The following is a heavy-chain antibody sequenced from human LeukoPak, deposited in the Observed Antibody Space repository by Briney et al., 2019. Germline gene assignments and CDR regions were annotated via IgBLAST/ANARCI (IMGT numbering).Heavy chain of an antibody. CDR1: GFTFSSYG. V-gene: IGHV3-30*02. Sequence: GGSLRLSCAASGFTFSSYGMHWVRQAPGKGLEWVAFIRYDGSNKYYADSVKGRFTISRDNSKNTLYLQMNSLRAEDTAVYYCAKAKVATIRRTYYFDYWGQGTLVTVSS. J-gene: IGHJ4*02. CDR2: IRYDGSNK. D-gene: IGHD5-12*01. CDR3: AKAKVATIRRTYYFDY.